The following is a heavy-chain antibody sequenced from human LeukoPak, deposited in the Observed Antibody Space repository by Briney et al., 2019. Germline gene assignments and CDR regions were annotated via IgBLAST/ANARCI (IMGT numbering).Heavy chain of an antibody. CDR1: GYTVTSYY. D-gene: IGHD1-26*01. Sequence: ASVKVSCKASGYTVTSYYMHWVRQAPGQGLEWMGILNPSGGSSSYAQKFQGRATLTRATSTGTVYMELSSLRSEDTAVYYCAAIVGATPVSGMDVWGQGTTVTVSS. CDR3: AAIVGATPVSGMDV. CDR2: LNPSGGSS. J-gene: IGHJ6*02. V-gene: IGHV1-46*01.